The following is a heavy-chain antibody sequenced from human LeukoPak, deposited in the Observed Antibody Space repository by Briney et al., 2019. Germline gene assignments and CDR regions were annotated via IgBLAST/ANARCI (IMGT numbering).Heavy chain of an antibody. Sequence: SETLSLTCAVYGGSFSGYYWSWIRQPPGKGLEWIGEINHSGSTNYNPSLKSRVTISVDTSKNQFSLKLSSVTAADTAVYYCARHVPKTYYYGSGSPHYFDYWGQGILVTVSS. J-gene: IGHJ4*02. CDR3: ARHVPKTYYYGSGSPHYFDY. V-gene: IGHV4-34*01. CDR2: INHSGST. D-gene: IGHD3-10*01. CDR1: GGSFSGYY.